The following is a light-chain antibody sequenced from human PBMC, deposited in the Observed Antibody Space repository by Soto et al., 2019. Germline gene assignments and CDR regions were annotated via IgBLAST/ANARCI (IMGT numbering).Light chain of an antibody. CDR2: GVS. J-gene: IGKJ4*01. V-gene: IGKV3-15*01. Sequence: ERVLTQSPATLSVSPGVRATLSCRASQSVTGALAWYQQKPGQAPRLLIYGVSTRATGIPARFSGSGSGTEFTLTVSSLQSEDFAVYYCQQYNAWALTFGGGTKVEIK. CDR3: QQYNAWALT. CDR1: QSVTGA.